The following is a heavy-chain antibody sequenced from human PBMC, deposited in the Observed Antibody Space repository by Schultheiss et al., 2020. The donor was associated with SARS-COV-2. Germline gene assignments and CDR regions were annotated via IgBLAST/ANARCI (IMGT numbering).Heavy chain of an antibody. CDR3: VRHLFGDYGGMDV. Sequence: SETLSLTCVVSGGSISRGGNSWSWIRQPPGKGLEWIGEINHSGSTNYNPSLKSRVTISVDTSKNQFSLNVDSVTAADTAVYYCVRHLFGDYGGMDVWGQGTTVTVSS. CDR1: GGSISRGGNS. J-gene: IGHJ6*02. CDR2: INHSGST. V-gene: IGHV4-30-2*03. D-gene: IGHD2-21*01.